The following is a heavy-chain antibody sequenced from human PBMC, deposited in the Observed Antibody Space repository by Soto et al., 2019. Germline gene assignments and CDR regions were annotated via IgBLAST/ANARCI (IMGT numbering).Heavy chain of an antibody. D-gene: IGHD4-17*01. V-gene: IGHV3-33*01. CDR3: ARDQGATVTYLDY. J-gene: IGHJ4*02. CDR2: IWYDGSNK. CDR1: GVPFSRYC. Sequence: PGPSLRLSWAASGVPFSRYCMHWVRKAPGKGLEWVAAIWYDGSNKYYADSVKGRFTISRDNSKNTLYLQMNSLRAEDTAVYYCARDQGATVTYLDYWGQGNLVTVS.